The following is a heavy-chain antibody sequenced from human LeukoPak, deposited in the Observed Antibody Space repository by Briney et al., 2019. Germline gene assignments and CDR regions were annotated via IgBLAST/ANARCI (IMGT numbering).Heavy chain of an antibody. Sequence: GGSLRLSCTASGFTLRSYDMSWVRQAPGKGLEWVAATSGSGVNSYYADSVRGRFTISRDNSQNTLYLQMDSLRAEDTALYYCAKEYSGYDFDYWGQGTLVTVSS. J-gene: IGHJ4*02. CDR1: GFTLRSYD. CDR3: AKEYSGYDFDY. V-gene: IGHV3-23*01. D-gene: IGHD5-12*01. CDR2: TSGSGVNS.